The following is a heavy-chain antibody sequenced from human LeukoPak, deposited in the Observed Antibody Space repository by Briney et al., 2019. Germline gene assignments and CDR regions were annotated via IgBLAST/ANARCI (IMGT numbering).Heavy chain of an antibody. CDR3: ARDRAGSLLDY. Sequence: SETLSLTCTVSGGSISSYYWSWIRQPPGKGLEWIGFIYYSGSTNYNPSLKSRVTISVHTSKNQFSLKLSSVTAADTAVYYCARDRAGSLLDYWGQGTLVTVSS. CDR1: GGSISSYY. V-gene: IGHV4-59*01. J-gene: IGHJ4*02. CDR2: IYYSGST. D-gene: IGHD5/OR15-5a*01.